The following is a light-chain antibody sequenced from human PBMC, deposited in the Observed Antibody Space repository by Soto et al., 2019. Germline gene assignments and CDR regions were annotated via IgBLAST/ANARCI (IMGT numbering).Light chain of an antibody. Sequence: QSVLTQPASVSGSPGQSITISCTGTSSDVGSYNLVSWYQQHPGKAPKLMIYEGSKRPSGVSNRFSGSKSGNTASLTISGLQAEDGADHYCCSYAGSSTFYVFGTGTKVTVL. CDR3: CSYAGSSTFYV. J-gene: IGLJ1*01. CDR2: EGS. V-gene: IGLV2-23*01. CDR1: SSDVGSYNL.